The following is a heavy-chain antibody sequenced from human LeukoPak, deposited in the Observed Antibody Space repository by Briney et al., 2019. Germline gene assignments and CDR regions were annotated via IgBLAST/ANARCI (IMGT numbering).Heavy chain of an antibody. V-gene: IGHV3-74*01. CDR3: ARGYYGDTHFDY. J-gene: IGHJ4*01. CDR1: GFTLSTYW. CDR2: MNNDGSST. Sequence: GGSLRLSCAASGFTLSTYWMHWVRQAPGKGLVWVSRMNNDGSSTNYADSVKGRFTISRDNAKNTLYLQMNSLRAEDTAVYYCARGYYGDTHFDYWGQGILVTVSS. D-gene: IGHD4-17*01.